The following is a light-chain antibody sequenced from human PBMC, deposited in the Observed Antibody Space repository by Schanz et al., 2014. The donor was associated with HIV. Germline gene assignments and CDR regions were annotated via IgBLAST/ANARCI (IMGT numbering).Light chain of an antibody. Sequence: QSVLTQPPSVSGAPGQRVSISCTGNTSNIGAGYDVHWYLQLPGSAPKLLIYGNNNRPSGVPDRFSGSKSGNTASLTISGLQAEDEADYYCSSYTSSSTCVFGTGTKLTVL. V-gene: IGLV1-40*01. CDR1: TSNIGAGYD. J-gene: IGLJ1*01. CDR3: SSYTSSSTCV. CDR2: GNN.